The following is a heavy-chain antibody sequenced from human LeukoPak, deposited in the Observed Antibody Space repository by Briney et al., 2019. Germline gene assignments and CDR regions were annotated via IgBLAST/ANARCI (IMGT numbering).Heavy chain of an antibody. CDR3: ARACSGGSCYYYYYMDV. CDR2: INHSGST. J-gene: IGHJ6*03. Sequence: PSETLSLTCAVYGGSFSGYYWSWIRQPPGKGLEWIGEINHSGSTNYNPSLKSRVTISVDTSKNQFSLKLSSVTAADTAVYYCARACSGGSCYYYYYMDVWGKGTTVTVSS. CDR1: GGSFSGYY. D-gene: IGHD2-15*01. V-gene: IGHV4-34*01.